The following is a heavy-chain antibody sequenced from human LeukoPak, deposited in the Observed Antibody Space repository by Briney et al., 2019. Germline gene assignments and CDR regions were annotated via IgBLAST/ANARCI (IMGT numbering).Heavy chain of an antibody. D-gene: IGHD1-26*01. J-gene: IGHJ6*03. CDR2: ISAYNGNT. CDR3: ARLVGATTFYYYYMDV. Sequence: ASVKVSCKASGYTFTSYGISWVRQAPGQGPEWMGWISAYNGNTNYAQKLQGRVTMTTDTSTSTAYMELRSLRSDDTAVYYCARLVGATTFYYYYMDVWGKETTVTVSS. CDR1: GYTFTSYG. V-gene: IGHV1-18*01.